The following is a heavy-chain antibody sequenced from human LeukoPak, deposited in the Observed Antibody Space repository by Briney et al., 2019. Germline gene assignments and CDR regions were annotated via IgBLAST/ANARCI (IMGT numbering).Heavy chain of an antibody. CDR3: ARGGVTGTYYYGIDV. D-gene: IGHD2-8*01. J-gene: IGHJ6*02. Sequence: SETLSLTCAVYGVSFSGYYWSWIRQPPGKGLEWIGEINHSGSTNYNPSLKSRVTISVDTSKDQFSLKLSSVTAADTAVYYCARGGVTGTYYYGIDVWGQGTTVTVSS. CDR1: GVSFSGYY. V-gene: IGHV4-34*01. CDR2: INHSGST.